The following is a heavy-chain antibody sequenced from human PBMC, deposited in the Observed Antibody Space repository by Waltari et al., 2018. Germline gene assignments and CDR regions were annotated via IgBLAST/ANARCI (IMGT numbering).Heavy chain of an antibody. CDR1: GGTFSSYT. Sequence: QVQLVQSGAEVKKPGSSVKVSCKASGGTFSSYTIIWVRQAPGQVLEWMATILTIPGIANYAQKCQGGVTITAYKSTSPAYMELSRLSSEDTAVYYCARSGQGGCYYHLYFDLWG. V-gene: IGHV1-69*02. D-gene: IGHD1-26*01. J-gene: IGHJ2*01. CDR3: ARSGQGGCYYHLYFDL. CDR2: ILTIPGIA.